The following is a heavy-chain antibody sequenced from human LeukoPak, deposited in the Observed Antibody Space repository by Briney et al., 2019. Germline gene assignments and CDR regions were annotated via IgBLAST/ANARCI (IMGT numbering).Heavy chain of an antibody. Sequence: PGGSLRLSCADSGFTFSSYVMTWVRQAPGKGLEWVSAISSIGSNTYYADSVKGRFTISRDNSNNTLYLQMNGLRAEDTAVYYCAKLVGATVTSDYWGQGTLVTVSS. J-gene: IGHJ4*02. CDR2: ISSIGSNT. CDR1: GFTFSSYV. CDR3: AKLVGATVTSDY. V-gene: IGHV3-23*01. D-gene: IGHD4-17*01.